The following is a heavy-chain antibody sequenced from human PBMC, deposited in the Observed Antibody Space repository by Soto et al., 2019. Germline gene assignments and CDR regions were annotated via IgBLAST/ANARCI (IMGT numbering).Heavy chain of an antibody. CDR3: VRKKEYNIDSSGYYIIWRYAFDI. CDR1: GGSISGYV. D-gene: IGHD3-22*01. J-gene: IGHJ3*02. Sequence: SETLSLTCTVSGGSISGYVWSWIRQPPGKGLEWIGYISSTGSTNYNPSLKSRVTISVDMSKNQFSLNLGSVTAADTGVYYCVRKKEYNIDSSGYYIIWRYAFDIWGQGTMVTVS. V-gene: IGHV4-59*01. CDR2: ISSTGST.